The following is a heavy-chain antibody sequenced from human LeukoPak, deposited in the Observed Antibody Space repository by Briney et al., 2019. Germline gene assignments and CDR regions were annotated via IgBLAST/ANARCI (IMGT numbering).Heavy chain of an antibody. CDR1: GFTFNYYN. V-gene: IGHV3-21*04. CDR3: ARVLRYCSGGNCYSGGLGYMDV. D-gene: IGHD2-15*01. CDR2: ITSSGAYI. Sequence: GGSLRLSCAASGFTFNYYNMNWVRQAPGKALEWVSSITSSGAYIFYADSVKGRFTISRDNAKNSLFLQMNSLRAEDTAVYYCARVLRYCSGGNCYSGGLGYMDVWGKGTTVTISS. J-gene: IGHJ6*03.